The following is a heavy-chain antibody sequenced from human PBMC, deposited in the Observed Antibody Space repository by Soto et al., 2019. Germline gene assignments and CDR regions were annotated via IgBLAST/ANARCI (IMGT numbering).Heavy chain of an antibody. CDR2: ISGSGGST. CDR3: AKDARRENYFDY. Sequence: EVQLLESGGGLVQPGGSLRLSCAASGFTFSSYAMSWVRQAPGKGLEWVSAISGSGGSTYYADSVKGRFTISRDSTKNTLYLQMNSLRAEDTAVYYCAKDARRENYFDYWGQGTLVTVSS. J-gene: IGHJ4*02. CDR1: GFTFSSYA. V-gene: IGHV3-23*01.